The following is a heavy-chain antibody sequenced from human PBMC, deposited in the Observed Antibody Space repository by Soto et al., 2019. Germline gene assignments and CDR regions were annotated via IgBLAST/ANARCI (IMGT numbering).Heavy chain of an antibody. V-gene: IGHV3-23*01. CDR1: GFTFSSYA. Sequence: GGSRRLSCAASGFTFSSYAMSWVRQPPGKGLEWVSEIIGSGGSTYHPDSVKGRFHLPRNNPKNTLYLQRTSLRAEDTAVFYCAKDKRRENIRNLLAPRGQGTLVTGSS. D-gene: IGHD6-25*01. CDR3: AKDKRRENIRNLLAP. J-gene: IGHJ5*02. CDR2: IIGSGGST.